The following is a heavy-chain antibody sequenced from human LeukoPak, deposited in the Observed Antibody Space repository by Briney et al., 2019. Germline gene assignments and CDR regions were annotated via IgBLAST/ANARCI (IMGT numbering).Heavy chain of an antibody. D-gene: IGHD3-3*01. V-gene: IGHV4-31*03. CDR3: ARARDPTIFGVVNPGTLDY. Sequence: SETLSLTCTVSGGSISSGGYYWSWIRQHPGKGLEWIGYIYYSGSTYYNPSLKSRVTISVDTSKNQFSLKLSSVTAADTAVYYCARARDPTIFGVVNPGTLDYWGQGTLVTVSS. CDR2: IYYSGST. J-gene: IGHJ4*02. CDR1: GGSISSGGYY.